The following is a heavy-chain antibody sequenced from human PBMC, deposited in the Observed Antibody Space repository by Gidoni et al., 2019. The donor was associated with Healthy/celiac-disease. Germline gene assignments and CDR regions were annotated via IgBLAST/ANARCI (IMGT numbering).Heavy chain of an antibody. J-gene: IGHJ5*02. CDR3: ARGGPHYTASSSWYNWFDP. CDR2: INHSGST. D-gene: IGHD6-13*01. CDR1: GGSFSGYY. V-gene: IGHV4-34*01. Sequence: QVQLQQWGAGLLKPSETLSLTCAVYGGSFSGYYWSWIRQPPGKGLEWRGEINHSGSTKYNPSLKSRVTITGDTVKNQFSLKLSSVTAADTAVYYCARGGPHYTASSSWYNWFDPWGQGTLVTVSS.